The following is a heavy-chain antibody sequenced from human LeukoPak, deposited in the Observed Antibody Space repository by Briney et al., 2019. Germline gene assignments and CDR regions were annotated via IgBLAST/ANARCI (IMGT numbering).Heavy chain of an antibody. CDR2: IYYSGST. Sequence: SETLSLTCTVSGVSVSSGSYYWSWIRQPPGKGLEWIGYIYYSGSTNYNPSLKSRVTISVDTSKNQFSLKLSSVTAADTAVYYCARGAPHCSGGSCYDYWGQGTLVTVSS. CDR3: ARGAPHCSGGSCYDY. CDR1: GVSVSSGSYY. J-gene: IGHJ4*02. V-gene: IGHV4-61*01. D-gene: IGHD2-15*01.